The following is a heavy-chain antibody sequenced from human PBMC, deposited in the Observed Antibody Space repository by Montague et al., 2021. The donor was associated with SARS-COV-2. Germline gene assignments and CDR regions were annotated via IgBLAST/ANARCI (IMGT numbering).Heavy chain of an antibody. D-gene: IGHD4-17*01. J-gene: IGHJ3*02. V-gene: IGHV3-23*01. CDR2: IGSGGDT. Sequence: SLRRSCAASKFTFNTYAMTWVRQAPGKGLEWVSCIGSGGDTFFADSVQGRLTISRDFSTNTVFLQMNRLRADDTAMYFCASYGVKSPGAFDIWGQGTLVTVSS. CDR1: KFTFNTYA. CDR3: ASYGVKSPGAFDI.